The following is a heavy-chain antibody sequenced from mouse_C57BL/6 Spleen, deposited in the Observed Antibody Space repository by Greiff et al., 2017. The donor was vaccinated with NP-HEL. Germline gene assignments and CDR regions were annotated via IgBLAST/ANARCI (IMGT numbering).Heavy chain of an antibody. V-gene: IGHV1-82*01. D-gene: IGHD2-5*01. CDR2: IYPGDGDT. CDR1: GYAFSSSW. J-gene: IGHJ2*01. CDR3: ARGSYYSNYGGYFDY. Sequence: QVQLKQSGPELVKPGASVKISCKASGYAFSSSWMNWVKQRPGKGLEWIGRIYPGDGDTNYNGKFKGKATLTADKSSSTAYMQLSSLTSEDSAVYFCARGSYYSNYGGYFDYWGQGTTLTVSS.